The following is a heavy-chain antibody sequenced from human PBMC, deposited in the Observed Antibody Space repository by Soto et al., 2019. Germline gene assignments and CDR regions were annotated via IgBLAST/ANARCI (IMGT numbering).Heavy chain of an antibody. D-gene: IGHD2-2*01. Sequence: ASVKVSCNASGYTFTSYYMHWVRQAPGQGLEWMGIINPSGGSTSYAQKFQGRVTMTRDTSTSTVYMELSSLRSEDTAVYYCARAGCSSTSCPPLYNWFDPWGQGTLVTVSS. V-gene: IGHV1-46*01. CDR1: GYTFTSYY. CDR2: INPSGGST. CDR3: ARAGCSSTSCPPLYNWFDP. J-gene: IGHJ5*02.